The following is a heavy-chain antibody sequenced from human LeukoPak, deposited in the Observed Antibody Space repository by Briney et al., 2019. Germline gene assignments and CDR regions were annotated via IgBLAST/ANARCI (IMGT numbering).Heavy chain of an antibody. CDR3: AKVTAAAGISGYDAFDI. J-gene: IGHJ3*02. CDR1: GFTFSSYA. D-gene: IGHD6-13*01. Sequence: GGSLRLSCAASGFTFSSYAMSWVRQAPGKGLEWVSAISGSGGSTYYADSVKGRFTISRDNSKNTLYLQMNSLRAEDTAVYYYAKVTAAAGISGYDAFDIWGQGTMVTVFS. CDR2: ISGSGGST. V-gene: IGHV3-23*01.